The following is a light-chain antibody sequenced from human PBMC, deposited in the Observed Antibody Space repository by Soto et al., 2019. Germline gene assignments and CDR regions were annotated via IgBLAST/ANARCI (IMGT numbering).Light chain of an antibody. V-gene: IGLV2-11*01. CDR3: SSYAGSYTLV. CDR1: TNDVGGYNF. CDR2: DVS. Sequence: QSALTQPRSVSGSPGQSVTISCTGFTNDVGGYNFVSWCGLQPGKVPKLFIYDVSRRPSGVPDRFSGSKSGNTASPTISGLQAQDEADYYCSSYAGSYTLVFGGGTKVTVL. J-gene: IGLJ2*01.